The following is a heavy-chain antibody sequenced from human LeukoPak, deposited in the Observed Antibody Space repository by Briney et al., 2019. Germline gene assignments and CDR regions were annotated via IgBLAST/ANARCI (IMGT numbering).Heavy chain of an antibody. D-gene: IGHD3-9*01. Sequence: SVKVSCKASGGTLSGYAISWVRQAPGQGIEWMGGIIPIFGTANYAQKFQGRVTITADESTSTAYMELSSLRSEDTAVYYCARLSGDILTGYQVPMWFDPWGQGTLVTVSS. CDR3: ARLSGDILTGYQVPMWFDP. CDR1: GGTLSGYA. J-gene: IGHJ5*02. V-gene: IGHV1-69*01. CDR2: IIPIFGTA.